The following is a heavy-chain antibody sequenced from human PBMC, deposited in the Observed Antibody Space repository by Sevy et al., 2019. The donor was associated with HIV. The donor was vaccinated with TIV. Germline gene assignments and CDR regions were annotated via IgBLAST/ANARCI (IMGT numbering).Heavy chain of an antibody. CDR1: GFTFSDHY. V-gene: IGHV3-72*01. Sequence: GGSLRLSCAASGFTFSDHYMEWVRQAPGKGLEWVGRTRNKVDSYTTEYAASVKGRFTISRDDSKNSLYLQMNSLKTEDTAVYYCATHAGIAAAGRVFDYWGQGTLVTVSS. J-gene: IGHJ4*02. D-gene: IGHD6-13*01. CDR3: ATHAGIAAAGRVFDY. CDR2: TRNKVDSYTT.